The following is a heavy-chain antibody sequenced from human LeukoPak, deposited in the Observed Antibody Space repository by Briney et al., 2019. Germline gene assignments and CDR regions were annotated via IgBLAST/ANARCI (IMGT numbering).Heavy chain of an antibody. D-gene: IGHD6-13*01. V-gene: IGHV3-15*01. J-gene: IGHJ4*02. CDR3: TTAGIAAAGFDY. CDR1: GFTFSNAW. CDR2: IKSKTDGGTT. Sequence: GGSPRLSCAASGFTFSNAWMSWVRQAPGKGLEWVGRIKSKTDGGTTDYAAPVKGRFTISRDDSKNTLYLQMNSLKTEDTAVYYCTTAGIAAAGFDYWGQGTLVTVSS.